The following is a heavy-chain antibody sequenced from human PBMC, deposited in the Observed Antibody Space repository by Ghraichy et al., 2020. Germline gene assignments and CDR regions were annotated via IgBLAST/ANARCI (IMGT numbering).Heavy chain of an antibody. Sequence: GGSLRLSCAASGFTFSSYGMHWVRQAPGKGLEWVAFIRYDGSNKYYADSVKGRFTISRDNSKNTLYLQMNSLRAEDTAVYYCAKRLRDSYGYDFDYWGQGTLVTVSS. CDR3: AKRLRDSYGYDFDY. V-gene: IGHV3-30*02. J-gene: IGHJ4*02. D-gene: IGHD5-18*01. CDR1: GFTFSSYG. CDR2: IRYDGSNK.